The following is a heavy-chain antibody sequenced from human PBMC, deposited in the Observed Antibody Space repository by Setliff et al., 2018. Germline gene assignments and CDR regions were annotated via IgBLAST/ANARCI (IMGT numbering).Heavy chain of an antibody. J-gene: IGHJ3*02. CDR2: IYSSGST. Sequence: SETLSLTCTVSGDSISSYYWSWIRQPAGKGLEWIGRIYSSGSTNFNPSLKSRVTMSMDTSKNQFSLKLSSVTAADTAICYCARGKLRLGQLSLFYGFDIWGQGTMVTVSS. V-gene: IGHV4-4*07. D-gene: IGHD3-16*02. CDR1: GDSISSYY. CDR3: ARGKLRLGQLSLFYGFDI.